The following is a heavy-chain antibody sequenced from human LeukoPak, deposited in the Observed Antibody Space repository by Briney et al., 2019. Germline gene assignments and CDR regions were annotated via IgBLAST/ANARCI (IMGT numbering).Heavy chain of an antibody. Sequence: GESLKISCQGSGYLFTSYWIGRVRQVPGKGTEWIGIIYPDDSDTRHSPSLQDHVPNAADNSISTAYLQWSSLKASDSAMYDCARVPTAQLRGYYYYRDVWGKGTTVTVSS. V-gene: IGHV5-51*01. J-gene: IGHJ6*03. D-gene: IGHD6-6*01. CDR3: ARVPTAQLRGYYYYRDV. CDR2: IYPDDSDT. CDR1: GYLFTSYW.